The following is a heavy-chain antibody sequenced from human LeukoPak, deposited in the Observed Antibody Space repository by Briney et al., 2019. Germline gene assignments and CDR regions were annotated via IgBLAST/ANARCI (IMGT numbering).Heavy chain of an antibody. CDR3: ASSPYGAPKRPDDAFDI. V-gene: IGHV3-23*01. J-gene: IGHJ3*02. CDR1: GFTFSSYA. Sequence: QPGGSLRLSCAASGFTFSSYAMSWVRQAPGKGLEWVSAISGSGGSTYYADSVKGRFTISRDNAKNSLYLQMNSLRAEDTAVYYCASSPYGAPKRPDDAFDIWGQGTMVTVSS. D-gene: IGHD4-17*01. CDR2: ISGSGGST.